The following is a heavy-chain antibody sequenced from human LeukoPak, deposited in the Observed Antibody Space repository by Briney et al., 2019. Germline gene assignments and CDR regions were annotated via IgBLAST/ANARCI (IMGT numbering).Heavy chain of an antibody. CDR3: ARVYWNGGRAFDY. Sequence: ASVTVSCKASGYTLSNNGITWVRQAPGQGLEWMGWIAADNRKTYYAQNLQDRVTMTTDSSTNTAYMDLRSLRSDDTAVYYCARVYWNGGRAFDYWGQGTLVTVSS. J-gene: IGHJ4*02. V-gene: IGHV1-18*01. D-gene: IGHD1-1*01. CDR2: IAADNRKT. CDR1: GYTLSNNG.